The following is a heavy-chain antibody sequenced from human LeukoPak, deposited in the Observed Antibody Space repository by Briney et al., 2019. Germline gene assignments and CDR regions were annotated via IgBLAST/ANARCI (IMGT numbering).Heavy chain of an antibody. CDR3: ARGRGRSSSSDYYYYMDV. Sequence: ASVKVSCTTSGFTFTGYYIHWVRQAPGQGLGWMGWINPNNGGTNYAQTFQDRVTMTRDTSISTAYMELSRLTSDDTAVYYCARGRGRSSSSDYYYYMDVWGKGTTVTVSS. CDR2: INPNNGGT. CDR1: GFTFTGYY. D-gene: IGHD6-6*01. J-gene: IGHJ6*03. V-gene: IGHV1-2*02.